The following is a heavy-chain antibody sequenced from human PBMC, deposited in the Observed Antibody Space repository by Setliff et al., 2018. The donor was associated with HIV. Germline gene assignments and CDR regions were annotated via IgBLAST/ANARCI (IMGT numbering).Heavy chain of an antibody. CDR2: ISAYDGNT. J-gene: IGHJ6*03. CDR1: GYTFTSYG. V-gene: IGHV1-18*01. CDR3: ATDGKQQVATVDHYYMDV. D-gene: IGHD6-13*01. Sequence: GASVKVSCKASGYTFTSYGISWVRQAPGQGLEWMGWISAYDGNTDQAQRFRDRVTMTTDTSTRTAYMELRSLRSDDTAVYYCATDGKQQVATVDHYYMDVWGKGTTVTVSS.